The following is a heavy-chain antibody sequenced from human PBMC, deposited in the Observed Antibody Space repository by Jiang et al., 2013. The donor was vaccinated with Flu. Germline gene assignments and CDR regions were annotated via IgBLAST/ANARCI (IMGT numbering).Heavy chain of an antibody. CDR2: IIPIFGTA. J-gene: IGHJ6*02. CDR1: GGTFSSYA. CDR3: ARGGTMVRGELRVLGNYYGMDV. V-gene: IGHV1-69*01. D-gene: IGHD3-10*01. Sequence: SGAEVKKPGSSVKVSCKASGGTFSSYAISWVRQAPGQGLEWMGGIIPIFGTANYAQKFQGRVTITADESTSTAYMELSSLRSEDTAVYYCARGGTMVRGELRVLGNYYGMDVWGQGTTVTVSS.